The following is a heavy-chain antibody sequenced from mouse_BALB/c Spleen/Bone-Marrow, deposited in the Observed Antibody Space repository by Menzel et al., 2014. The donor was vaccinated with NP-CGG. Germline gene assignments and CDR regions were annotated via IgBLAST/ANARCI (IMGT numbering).Heavy chain of an antibody. D-gene: IGHD2-14*01. Sequence: QVQLQQPGAELVKPGASVKMSCKAFGYTFTTYPIEWMKQNHGKSLEWIGNFHPYNDDTKYNEKFKGNAKLTVEKSSSTVYLELSRLTSDDSAVYYCARGRYGLYYAMDYWGQGTSVTVSS. CDR2: FHPYNDDT. CDR3: ARGRYGLYYAMDY. V-gene: IGHV1-47*01. CDR1: GYTFTTYP. J-gene: IGHJ4*01.